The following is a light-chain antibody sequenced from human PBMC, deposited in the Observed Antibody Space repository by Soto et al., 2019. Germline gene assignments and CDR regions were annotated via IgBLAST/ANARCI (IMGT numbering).Light chain of an antibody. Sequence: EIVRTKSPATLSVSPGDRATLSCRASQSVDNDLAWYQQKPGQPPRLLIYDASTRATGIPARFSGSQSGTEFTLTISSLLSEDFAVYSCQQYNNWPLTFGGGTKVEIK. J-gene: IGKJ4*01. CDR2: DAS. CDR1: QSVDND. CDR3: QQYNNWPLT. V-gene: IGKV3D-15*01.